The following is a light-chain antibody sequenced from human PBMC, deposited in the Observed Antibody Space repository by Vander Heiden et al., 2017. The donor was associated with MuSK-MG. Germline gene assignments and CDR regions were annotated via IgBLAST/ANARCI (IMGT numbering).Light chain of an antibody. CDR1: QSLLHSIVKTY. V-gene: IGKV2D-29*01. CDR2: EVS. J-gene: IGKJ4*01. CDR3: MQSLKLPLT. Sequence: DIVLTQTPLSLSVTPGQPASISCKSTQSLLHSIVKTYLYWYVQKPGQPPELLIYEVSNRLSGVPDRFSGSGSGTDFTLNISRVEAEDVGLYYCMQSLKLPLTFGGGTKVEIK.